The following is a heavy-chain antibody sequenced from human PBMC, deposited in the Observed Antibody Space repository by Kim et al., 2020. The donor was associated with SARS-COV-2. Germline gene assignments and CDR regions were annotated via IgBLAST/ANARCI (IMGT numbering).Heavy chain of an antibody. J-gene: IGHJ5*02. CDR3: ARDVSHPGWFDP. V-gene: IGHV3-33*08. CDR1: GFTFSSYG. CDR2: IWYDGSNK. Sequence: GGSLRLSCAASGFTFSSYGMHWVRQAPGKGLEWVAVIWYDGSNKYYADSVKGRFTISRVNSKNTLYLQMNSLRAEDTAVYYCARDVSHPGWFDPWGQGTLVTVSS.